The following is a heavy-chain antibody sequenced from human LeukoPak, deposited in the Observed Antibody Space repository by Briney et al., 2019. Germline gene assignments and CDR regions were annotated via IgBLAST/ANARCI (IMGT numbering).Heavy chain of an antibody. Sequence: HPGGSLRLSCAASGFTFRTYAMSWVRQAPGKGLEWVSGISDSGDGTYYAESVKGRFTISRDNSKNTVFLQMNSLRAEDTAVYYCARGPAYSSGWSLDYWGQGTLVTVSS. V-gene: IGHV3-23*01. J-gene: IGHJ4*02. CDR1: GFTFRTYA. CDR2: ISDSGDGT. D-gene: IGHD6-19*01. CDR3: ARGPAYSSGWSLDY.